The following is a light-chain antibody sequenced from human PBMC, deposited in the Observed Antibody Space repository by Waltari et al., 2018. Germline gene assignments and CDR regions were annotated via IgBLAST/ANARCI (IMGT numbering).Light chain of an antibody. V-gene: IGLV2-23*02. CDR3: CSYAGLGIYV. CDR1: SSYVGTYNL. Sequence: QSGLTQPDSVSGSPGQSITISCPGTSSYVGTYNLVSWYQQYPGKAPKLMVYEVTKRTSGVSDRFSGSKSGNTASLTIYGLQSEDEADYYCCSYAGLGIYVFGTGTKVTVL. J-gene: IGLJ1*01. CDR2: EVT.